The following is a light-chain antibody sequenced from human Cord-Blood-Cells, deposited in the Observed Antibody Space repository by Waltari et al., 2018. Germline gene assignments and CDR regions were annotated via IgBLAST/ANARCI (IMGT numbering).Light chain of an antibody. CDR2: QDS. CDR1: KLGDKY. Sequence: SYELTQPPSVSVSPGQTASITCPGDKLGDKYACWYQQKPGQSPVLGIYQDSKRPSGIPERFSGSNAGNTATLTISGTEAMGEADYYCQAWDSSYVVFGGGTKLTVL. V-gene: IGLV3-1*01. CDR3: QAWDSSYVV. J-gene: IGLJ2*01.